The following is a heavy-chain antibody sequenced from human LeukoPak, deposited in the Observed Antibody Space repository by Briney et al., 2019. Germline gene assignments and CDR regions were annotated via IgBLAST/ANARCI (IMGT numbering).Heavy chain of an antibody. Sequence: GGSLRLSCAASGFTFSSYSMNWVRQAPGKGLEWVSSISSSSSYIYYADSLKGRFTISRDNAKNSLYLQMNSLRAEDTAVYYCAKDSSGSHGFDYWGQGTLVTVSS. CDR1: GFTFSSYS. V-gene: IGHV3-21*04. CDR3: AKDSSGSHGFDY. D-gene: IGHD1-26*01. CDR2: ISSSSSYI. J-gene: IGHJ4*02.